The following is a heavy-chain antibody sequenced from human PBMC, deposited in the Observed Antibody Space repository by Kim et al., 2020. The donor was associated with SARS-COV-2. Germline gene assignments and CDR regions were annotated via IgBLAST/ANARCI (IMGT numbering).Heavy chain of an antibody. V-gene: IGHV3-23*01. J-gene: IGHJ2*01. Sequence: GGSLRLSCAASGFTFSSYAMSWVRQAPGKGLEWVSAISGSGGSTYYADSVKGRFTISRDNSKNTLYLQMNSLRAEDTAVYYCAKDPFPVAAAGTWGWYFDLWGRGTLVTVSS. CDR1: GFTFSSYA. D-gene: IGHD6-13*01. CDR3: AKDPFPVAAAGTWGWYFDL. CDR2: ISGSGGST.